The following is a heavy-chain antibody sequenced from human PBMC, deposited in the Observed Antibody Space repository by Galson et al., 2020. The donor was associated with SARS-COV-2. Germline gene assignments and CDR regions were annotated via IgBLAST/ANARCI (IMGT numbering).Heavy chain of an antibody. Sequence: GESLKISCKASGYTFTSYGISWVRQAPGQGLEWMGWISAYNGNTNYAQKLQGRVTMTTDTSTSTAYMELRSLRSDDTAVYYCARDYCSVGGSCYGGWFDPWGQGTLVTVSS. CDR2: ISAYNGNT. J-gene: IGHJ5*02. V-gene: IGHV1-18*01. CDR3: ARDYCSVGGSCYGGWFDP. D-gene: IGHD2-15*01. CDR1: GYTFTSYG.